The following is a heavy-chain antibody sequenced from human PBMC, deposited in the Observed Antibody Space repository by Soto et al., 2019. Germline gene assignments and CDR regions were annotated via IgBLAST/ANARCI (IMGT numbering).Heavy chain of an antibody. V-gene: IGHV4-59*08. CDR3: ARQYAVAGSFDY. J-gene: IGHJ4*02. CDR1: GGSISSYY. Sequence: SETLSLTCTVSGGSISSYYWSWIRQPPGKGLEWNGYIYYSGSTNYNPSLKSRVTISVDTSKNQFSLKLSSVTAADTAVYYCARQYAVAGSFDYWGQGTLVTVSS. CDR2: IYYSGST. D-gene: IGHD6-19*01.